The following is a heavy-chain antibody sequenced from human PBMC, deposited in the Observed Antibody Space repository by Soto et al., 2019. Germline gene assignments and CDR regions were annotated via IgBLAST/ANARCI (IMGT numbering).Heavy chain of an antibody. CDR1: GGSFSGYY. V-gene: IGHV4-34*01. D-gene: IGHD2-15*01. J-gene: IGHJ5*02. CDR2: INHSGST. CDR3: GRGGLDIVVVVAATLQNWFDP. Sequence: SETLSLTCAVYGGSFSGYYWSWIRQPPGKGLEWIGEINHSGSTNYNPSLKSRVTISVDTSKNQFSLKLSSVTAADTAVYYCGRGGLDIVVVVAATLQNWFDPWGQGTLVTVSS.